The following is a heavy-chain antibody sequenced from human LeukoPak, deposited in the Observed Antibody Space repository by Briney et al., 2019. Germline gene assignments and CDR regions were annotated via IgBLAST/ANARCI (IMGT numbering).Heavy chain of an antibody. V-gene: IGHV4-34*01. J-gene: IGHJ4*02. D-gene: IGHD2-2*02. CDR3: ARGSIHCSSTSCYNTYFDY. Sequence: WETLSLTCAVYGGSFSGYYWSWIRQPPGKGLEWIGEINHNGSTNYNPSLKSRVTISVDTSKNQFSLKLSSVTAADTAVYYCARGSIHCSSTSCYNTYFDYWGQGTLVTVSS. CDR2: INHNGST. CDR1: GGSFSGYY.